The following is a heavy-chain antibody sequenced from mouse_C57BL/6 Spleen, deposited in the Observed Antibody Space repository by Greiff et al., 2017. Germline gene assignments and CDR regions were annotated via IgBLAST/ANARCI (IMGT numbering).Heavy chain of an antibody. J-gene: IGHJ2*01. D-gene: IGHD1-1*01. CDR2: IYPGDGDT. Sequence: QVHVKQSGAELVKPGASVKISCKASGYAFSSYWMNWVKQRPGKGLEWIGQIYPGDGDTNYNGKFKGKATLTADKSSSTAYMQLSSLTSEDSAVYFCAKDGNSSYYFDYWGQGTTLTVSS. V-gene: IGHV1-80*01. CDR1: GYAFSSYW. CDR3: AKDGNSSYYFDY.